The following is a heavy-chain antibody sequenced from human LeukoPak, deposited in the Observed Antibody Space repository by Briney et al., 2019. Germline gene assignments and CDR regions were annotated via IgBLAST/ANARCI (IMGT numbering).Heavy chain of an antibody. CDR1: GGSISSYY. J-gene: IGHJ4*02. V-gene: IGHV4-59*08. Sequence: SETLSLTCTVSGGSISSYYWSWIRQPPGKGLEWIGYIYYSGSTNYNPSLKSRVTISVDTSKNQFSLKLSSVTAADTAVYYCARVSGYYYQADYWGQGTLVTVSS. CDR3: ARVSGYYYQADY. D-gene: IGHD3-22*01. CDR2: IYYSGST.